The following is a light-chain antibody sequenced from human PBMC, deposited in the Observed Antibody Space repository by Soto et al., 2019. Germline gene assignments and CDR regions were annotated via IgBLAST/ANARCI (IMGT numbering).Light chain of an antibody. V-gene: IGKV3-15*01. CDR2: GAS. CDR3: QQYGSSLGMYT. CDR1: QSVSSN. J-gene: IGKJ2*01. Sequence: EIVMTQSPATLSVSPGERATLSCRASQSVSSNLAWYQQKPGQAPRLLIYGASTRATGIPARFSGSGSGTEFTLTISSLQSEDFAVYYCQQYGSSLGMYTFGQGTKLEIK.